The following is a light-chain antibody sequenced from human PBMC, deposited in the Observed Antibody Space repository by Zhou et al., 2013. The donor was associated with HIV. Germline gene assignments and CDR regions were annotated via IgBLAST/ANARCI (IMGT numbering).Light chain of an antibody. Sequence: DVVMTQSPLSLSVSPGEPASISCRSSESLLYNGHNHLDWYLQKPGQSPQLLIYLASNRATGVPDRFSGSGSGTDFTLQISRVEAEDVGVYYCIALQTPGITFGQGTRLEIK. CDR3: IALQTPGIT. J-gene: IGKJ5*01. CDR1: ESLLYNGHNH. CDR2: LAS. V-gene: IGKV2-28*01.